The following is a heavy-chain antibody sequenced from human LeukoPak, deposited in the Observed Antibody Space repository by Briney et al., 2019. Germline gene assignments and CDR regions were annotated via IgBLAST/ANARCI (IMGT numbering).Heavy chain of an antibody. J-gene: IGHJ4*02. CDR2: IYSGGST. CDR1: GLTVSKNY. D-gene: IGHD3-10*01. V-gene: IGHV3-53*01. Sequence: PGGSLRLSCAASGLTVSKNYMSWVRQAPGKGLESVSVIYSGGSTYYADSVRGRFTISRDNSKNTLYLQMNSLRVEDTAVYYCARVGGHWGQGTLVIVSS. CDR3: ARVGGH.